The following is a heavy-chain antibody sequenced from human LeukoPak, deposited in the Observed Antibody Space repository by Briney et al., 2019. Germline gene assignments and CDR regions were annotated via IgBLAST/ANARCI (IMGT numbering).Heavy chain of an antibody. CDR1: GGSISSSGYY. D-gene: IGHD3-22*01. Sequence: SETLSLTCTVSGGSISSSGYYWGWIRQPPGKGLEWIGSISSGGSTHYIPSLKSRVTISVDTPKNQFSLKLSSVTAADTAVYYCARRSYDGSGYYYVDYWGQGTLVTFSS. J-gene: IGHJ4*02. CDR3: ARRSYDGSGYYYVDY. CDR2: ISSGGST. V-gene: IGHV4-39*01.